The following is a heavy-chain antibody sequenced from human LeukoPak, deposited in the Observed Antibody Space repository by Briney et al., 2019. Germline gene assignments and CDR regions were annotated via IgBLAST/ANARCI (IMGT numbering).Heavy chain of an antibody. V-gene: IGHV1-69*06. CDR1: GGTFSRYA. CDR2: IIPIFCTA. D-gene: IGHD3-22*01. Sequence: SSVKVSCKASGGTFSRYAISWVRQAPGQGLEWMGGIIPIFCTANYAQKFQGRVTITEDKSTSTVYMELSSLRSEDTAVYYCARSNYYDSSGYYPLLVDAFDIWGQGTMVTVSS. CDR3: ARSNYYDSSGYYPLLVDAFDI. J-gene: IGHJ3*02.